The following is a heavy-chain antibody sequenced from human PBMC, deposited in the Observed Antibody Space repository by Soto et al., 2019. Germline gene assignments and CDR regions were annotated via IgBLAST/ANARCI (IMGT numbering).Heavy chain of an antibody. V-gene: IGHV1-18*01. J-gene: IGHJ4*02. CDR3: ARDAPDYYDILTGYSPFDY. Sequence: ASVKVSCKASGYTFTSYGISWVRQAPGQGLEWMGWISAYNGNTNYAQKFQGRVTMTTDTSTSTAYMELRSLRSDDTAVYYCARDAPDYYDILTGYSPFDYWGQGTLVTVSS. CDR2: ISAYNGNT. D-gene: IGHD3-9*01. CDR1: GYTFTSYG.